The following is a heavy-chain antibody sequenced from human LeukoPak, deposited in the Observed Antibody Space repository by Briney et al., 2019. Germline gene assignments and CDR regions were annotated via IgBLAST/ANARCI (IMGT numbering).Heavy chain of an antibody. CDR2: IKGDGSST. V-gene: IGHV3-74*01. CDR1: GFTFSTYW. J-gene: IGHJ4*02. CDR3: ARASTTVPNLLDH. Sequence: SGGSLRLSCAASGFTFSTYWMHWGRQAPGKGLVWVARIKGDGSSTIYADSVKGRFTISRDNSKNTLYLQTSSLRAEDTAVYYCARASTTVPNLLDHWGRGTLVTVSS. D-gene: IGHD4-17*01.